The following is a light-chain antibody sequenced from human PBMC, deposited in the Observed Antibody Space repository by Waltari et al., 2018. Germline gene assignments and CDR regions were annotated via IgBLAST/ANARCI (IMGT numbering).Light chain of an antibody. CDR3: RQGSHWPRT. J-gene: IGKJ2*01. CDR1: QNPLHSDGNTY. Sequence: VVLTQSPLSLPVTLGQPASMSFRSSQNPLHSDGNTYLNWFHQRPGRSPRRLIYKISRRESGVPDRFSGSGSGTDVTLKISRVEAGDVGVYYCRQGSHWPRTFGQGTKLEI. V-gene: IGKV2-30*02. CDR2: KIS.